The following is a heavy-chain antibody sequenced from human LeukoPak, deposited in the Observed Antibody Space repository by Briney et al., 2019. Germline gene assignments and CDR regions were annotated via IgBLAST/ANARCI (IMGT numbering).Heavy chain of an antibody. Sequence: PSETLSLTCTVSGGSISSGGYYWSWIRQPPGKGLEWIGYIYHSGSTYYNPSLKSRVTISVDRSKNQFSLKLSSVTAADTAVYYCARGQLAQSPQPFDYWGQGTLVTVSS. V-gene: IGHV4-30-2*01. CDR2: IYHSGST. D-gene: IGHD2-2*01. CDR3: ARGQLAQSPQPFDY. J-gene: IGHJ4*02. CDR1: GGSISSGGYY.